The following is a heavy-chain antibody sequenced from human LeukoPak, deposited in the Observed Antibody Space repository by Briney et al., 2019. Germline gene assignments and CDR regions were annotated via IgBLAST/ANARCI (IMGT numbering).Heavy chain of an antibody. CDR2: ISSSGSTI. CDR1: GFTFSSYE. V-gene: IGHV3-48*03. J-gene: IGHJ4*02. CDR3: ARDPLSSSSFDL. Sequence: GGSLRLSCAASGFTFSSYEMNWVRQAPGKGLEWVSYISSSGSTICYADSVKGRFTISRDNAKNSLHLQMNSLRAEDTAVYYCARDPLSSSSFDLWGQGTLVTVSS. D-gene: IGHD6-13*01.